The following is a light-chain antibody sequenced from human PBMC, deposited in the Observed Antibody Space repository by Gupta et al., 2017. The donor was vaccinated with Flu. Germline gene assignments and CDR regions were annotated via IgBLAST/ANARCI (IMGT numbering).Light chain of an antibody. CDR1: SSNIGAGYD. Sequence: QSVLTQPPSVSGAPGQRVTISCTGSSSNIGAGYDVHWYQQLPGTAPKLLIYFNTNRPSGVPDRFSASKSGTSASLAITGLQAEDESDYYCQSYDSSLSGVVFGGGTKLTVL. CDR2: FNT. J-gene: IGLJ2*01. V-gene: IGLV1-40*01. CDR3: QSYDSSLSGVV.